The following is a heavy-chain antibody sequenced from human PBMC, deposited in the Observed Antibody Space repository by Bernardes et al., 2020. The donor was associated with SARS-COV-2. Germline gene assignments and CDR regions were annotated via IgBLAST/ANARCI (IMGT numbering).Heavy chain of an antibody. CDR3: ARNSYHCSTISCYFDY. D-gene: IGHD2-2*01. Sequence: SGPTLVKPTQTLTLTCTFSGFSLSTSDMRVSWIRQAPGKALEWLARIDWDDDKFYNTSLKTRLTISKDTSKNQVVLTMTNMDPVDTATYYCARNSYHCSTISCYFDYWGQGTLVTVSS. CDR2: IDWDDDK. V-gene: IGHV2-70*04. CDR1: GFSLSTSDMR. J-gene: IGHJ4*02.